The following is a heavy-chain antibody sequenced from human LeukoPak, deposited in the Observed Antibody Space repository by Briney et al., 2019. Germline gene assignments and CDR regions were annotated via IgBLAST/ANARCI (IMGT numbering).Heavy chain of an antibody. CDR1: GCTFTSYA. J-gene: IGHJ4*02. CDR2: ISAYNGNT. D-gene: IGHD1-26*01. V-gene: IGHV1-18*01. Sequence: ASVKVSCKASGCTFTSYAMHWVRQAPGQRLEWMGWISAYNGNTNYAQKLQGRVTMTTDTSTSTAYMELRSLRSDDTAVYYCAREGSGSYYFDYWGQGTLVTVSS. CDR3: AREGSGSYYFDY.